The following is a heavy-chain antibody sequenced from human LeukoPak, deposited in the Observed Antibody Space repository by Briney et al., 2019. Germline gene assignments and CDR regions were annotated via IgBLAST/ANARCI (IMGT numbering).Heavy chain of an antibody. Sequence: VASVKVSCKASGGTFSSYGISWVRQAPGQGLEWMGWISAYNGNTNYAQKLQGRVTMTTDTSTSTAYMELRSLRSDDTAVYYCARDLTAGLVDYWGQGTLVTVSS. CDR3: ARDLTAGLVDY. CDR2: ISAYNGNT. J-gene: IGHJ4*02. CDR1: GGTFSSYG. V-gene: IGHV1-18*01. D-gene: IGHD6-13*01.